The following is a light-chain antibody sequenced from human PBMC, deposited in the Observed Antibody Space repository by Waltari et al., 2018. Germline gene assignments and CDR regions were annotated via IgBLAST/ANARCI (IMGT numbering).Light chain of an antibody. CDR3: QHYVRLPVT. CDR1: QSVGRT. Sequence: EIVLTQSPGTLSLSPGERAILSCRASQSVGRTLAWYQQKPGQAPRLLIYGASNRATGIPDRFSGSGSGTDFSLTISRLEPEDFSVYYCQHYVRLPVTFGQGTRVE. V-gene: IGKV3-20*01. J-gene: IGKJ1*01. CDR2: GAS.